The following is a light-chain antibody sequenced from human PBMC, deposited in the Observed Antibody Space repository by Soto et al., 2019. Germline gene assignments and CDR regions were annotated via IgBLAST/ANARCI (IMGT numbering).Light chain of an antibody. J-gene: IGKJ3*01. CDR3: QQSYSTPQGFT. V-gene: IGKV1-39*01. Sequence: DIQMTQSPSSLSASVGDRVTITCRASQSISSYLNWYQQKPGKAPKLLIYAASSLQSGVPSRFSGSGYGTDFTLTISSLQPEDFATYYCQQSYSTPQGFTFGPGTKVDIK. CDR2: AAS. CDR1: QSISSY.